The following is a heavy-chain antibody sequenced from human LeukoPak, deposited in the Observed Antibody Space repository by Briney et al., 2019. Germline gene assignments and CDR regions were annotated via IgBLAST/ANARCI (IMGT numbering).Heavy chain of an antibody. J-gene: IGHJ4*02. Sequence: SVKVSCKASGGTFSSYTISWVRQAPGQRLEWMGRIIPILGIANYAQKFQGRVTITADKSTSTAYMELSSLRSEDTAVYYCARDPIVMVKNQPYYFDYWGQRTLVTVSS. CDR3: ARDPIVMVKNQPYYFDY. D-gene: IGHD2-21*01. V-gene: IGHV1-69*04. CDR2: IIPILGIA. CDR1: GGTFSSYT.